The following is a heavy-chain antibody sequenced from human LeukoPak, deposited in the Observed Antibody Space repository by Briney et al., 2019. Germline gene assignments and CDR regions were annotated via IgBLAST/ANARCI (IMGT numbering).Heavy chain of an antibody. J-gene: IGHJ4*02. D-gene: IGHD2-2*01. CDR3: ARSFTGGAVPAAIGI. V-gene: IGHV1-69*05. CDR2: IIPIFGTA. CDR1: GGTFSSYA. Sequence: GASVKVSCKASGGTFSSYAISWVRQAPGQGLEWMGGIIPIFGTANYAQKFQGRVTITTDESTSTAYMELSSLRSEDTAVYYCARSFTGGAVPAAIGIWGQGTLVTVSS.